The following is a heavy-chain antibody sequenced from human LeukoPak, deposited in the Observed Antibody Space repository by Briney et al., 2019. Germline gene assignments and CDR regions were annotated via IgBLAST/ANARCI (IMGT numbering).Heavy chain of an antibody. CDR2: ISSSSSYI. Sequence: GGSLRLSCAASGFTFSSYSMNWVRQAPGKGLEWVSSISSSSSYIYYADSVKGRFTISRDNAKNSLYLQMNSLRAEDTAVYYCATQGGYYDYVWGSFVHYWGQGTLVTVSS. J-gene: IGHJ4*02. CDR1: GFTFSSYS. D-gene: IGHD3-16*01. V-gene: IGHV3-21*04. CDR3: ATQGGYYDYVWGSFVHY.